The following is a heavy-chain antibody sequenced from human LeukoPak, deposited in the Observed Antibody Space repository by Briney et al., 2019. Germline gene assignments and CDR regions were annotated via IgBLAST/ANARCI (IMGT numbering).Heavy chain of an antibody. CDR3: ARMPDYSGSGSYYRVDY. D-gene: IGHD3-10*01. CDR2: INPNSGGT. V-gene: IGHV1-2*02. J-gene: IGHJ4*02. CDR1: GYTFTGYY. Sequence: ASVKVSCKASGYTFTGYYMHWVRQAPGQGLEWMGWINPNSGGTNYAQKFQGRVTMTRDTSISTAYMELSRLRSDDTAVYYCARMPDYSGSGSYYRVDYWGQGTLVTVSS.